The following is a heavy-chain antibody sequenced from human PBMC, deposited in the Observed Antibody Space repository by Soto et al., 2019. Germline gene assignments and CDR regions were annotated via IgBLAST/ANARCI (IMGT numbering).Heavy chain of an antibody. CDR1: GGSFSGYY. J-gene: IGHJ6*03. Sequence: PSDTLSLTCAVYGGSFSGYYWSWIRQPPGKGLEWIGEINHSGSTNYNPSLKSRVTISVDTSKNQFSLKLSSVTAADTAVYYCASRSAMRELGYYYYYMDVWGKGTTVTVTS. CDR2: INHSGST. V-gene: IGHV4-34*01. CDR3: ASRSAMRELGYYYYYMDV. D-gene: IGHD2-2*01.